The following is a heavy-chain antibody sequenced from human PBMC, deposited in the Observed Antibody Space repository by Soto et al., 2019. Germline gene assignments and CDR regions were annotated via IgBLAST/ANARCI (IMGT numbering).Heavy chain of an antibody. CDR2: IYYSGST. J-gene: IGHJ5*02. CDR1: GGSVSSGSYY. CDR3: ASFREEGWFDP. Sequence: KASETLSLTCTVSGGSVSSGSYYWSWIRQPPGKGLEWIGYIYYSGSTNYNPSLKSRVTISVDTSKNQFSLKLSSVTAADTAVYYCASFREEGWFDPWGQGTLVTVSS. V-gene: IGHV4-61*01.